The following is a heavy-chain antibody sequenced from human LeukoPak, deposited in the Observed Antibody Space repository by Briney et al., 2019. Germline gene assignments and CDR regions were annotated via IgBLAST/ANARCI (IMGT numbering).Heavy chain of an antibody. CDR1: GFTFINAW. CDR2: IKSKTDGGTA. V-gene: IGHV3-15*01. Sequence: GGSLRLSCAASGFTFINAWMSWVRQAPWKGLEWVGRIKSKTDGGTANYAAPVKARFIISRDDSKNMLYLQMNNLKTEDTAVYYCTTDTGGFWGQGTLVTVSS. J-gene: IGHJ4*02. D-gene: IGHD1-14*01. CDR3: TTDTGGF.